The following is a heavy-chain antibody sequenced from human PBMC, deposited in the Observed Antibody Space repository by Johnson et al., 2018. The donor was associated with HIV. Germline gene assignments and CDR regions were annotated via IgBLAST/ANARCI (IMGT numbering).Heavy chain of an antibody. V-gene: IGHV3-23*01. D-gene: IGHD6-6*01. Sequence: GKGLEWVSAISDSGSTYYADSVKGRFTISRDNSKNTLYLQMNSLRAEDTAVYYCASLSSSGAFDIWGQGTMVTVSS. J-gene: IGHJ3*02. CDR2: ISDSGST. CDR3: ASLSSSGAFDI.